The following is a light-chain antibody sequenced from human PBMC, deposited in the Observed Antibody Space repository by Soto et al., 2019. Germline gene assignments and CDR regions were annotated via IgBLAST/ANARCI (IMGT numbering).Light chain of an antibody. V-gene: IGKV3-20*01. CDR3: QQYGYSPRT. CDR1: QTVTSY. J-gene: IGKJ1*01. CDR2: GAS. Sequence: EIVLTQSPGTLSLSPGETATLSCRASQTVTSYFAWYQQKPGQAPRLLIYGASSRATGITDRFSGSGSGTDFTLTISGLEPEDFAVDYCQQYGYSPRTFGQGTKVVIK.